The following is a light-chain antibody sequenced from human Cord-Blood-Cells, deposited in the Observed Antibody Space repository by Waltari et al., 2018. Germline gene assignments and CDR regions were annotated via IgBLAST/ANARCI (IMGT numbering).Light chain of an antibody. CDR2: EGS. V-gene: IGLV2-23*01. Sequence: QSALTQPASVSGSPGQSITISCPGTSSDVGCYNLVSWYQQHPGKAPKLMIYEGSKRPSGVSNRFSGSKSGNTASLTISGLQADDEADYYCCSYAGSSTLVFGGGTKLTVL. CDR3: CSYAGSSTLV. J-gene: IGLJ3*02. CDR1: SSDVGCYNL.